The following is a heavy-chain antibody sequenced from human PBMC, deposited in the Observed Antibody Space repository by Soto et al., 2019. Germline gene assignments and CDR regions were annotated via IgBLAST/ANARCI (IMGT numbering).Heavy chain of an antibody. D-gene: IGHD3-10*01. CDR1: GGPISSGGYY. J-gene: IGHJ6*02. Sequence: QVQLQESGPGLVKASQTLSLTCTVSGGPISSGGYYWSWIRQHPGKGLEWIGYIYYSGSTYYNPSLKSRVTISVDTSKNQFSLKLSSVTAADTAVYYCARAGMVRRTYGMDVWGQGTTVTVSS. V-gene: IGHV4-31*03. CDR3: ARAGMVRRTYGMDV. CDR2: IYYSGST.